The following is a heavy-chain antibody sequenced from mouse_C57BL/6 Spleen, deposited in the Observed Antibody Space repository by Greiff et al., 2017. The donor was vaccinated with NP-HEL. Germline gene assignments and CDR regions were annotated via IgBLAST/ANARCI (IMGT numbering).Heavy chain of an antibody. J-gene: IGHJ2*01. CDR1: GYTFTSYW. CDR3: AREGTTVVATDY. CDR2: INPSNGGT. D-gene: IGHD1-1*01. V-gene: IGHV1-53*01. Sequence: QVHVKQPGTELVKPGASVKLSCKASGYTFTSYWMHWVKQRPGQGLEWIGNINPSNGGTNYNEKFKSKATLTVDKSSSTAYMQLSSLTSEDSAVYYCAREGTTVVATDYWGQGTTLTVSS.